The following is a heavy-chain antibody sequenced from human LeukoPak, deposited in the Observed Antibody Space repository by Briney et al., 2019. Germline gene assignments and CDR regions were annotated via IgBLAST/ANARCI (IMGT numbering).Heavy chain of an antibody. D-gene: IGHD3-10*01. CDR2: ISDSGGHT. J-gene: IGHJ4*02. CDR1: GESSSGYY. CDR3: AKNRGYPSFDY. Sequence: ETLSLTCAVYGESSSGYYWSWIRQPTGKGLEWVSAISDSGGHTYCADSVKGRFTVSRDNSKNTLHLQMNSLRAEDTAVYYCAKNRGYPSFDYWGQGTLVTVSS. V-gene: IGHV3-23*01.